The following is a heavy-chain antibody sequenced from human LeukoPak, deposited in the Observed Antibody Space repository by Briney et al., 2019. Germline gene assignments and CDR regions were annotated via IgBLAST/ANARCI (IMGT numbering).Heavy chain of an antibody. CDR1: GYSFTTYW. Sequence: GESLKISSKGSGYSFTTYWIGWVRQMPGKGLEGMGIIYSWDSGTEYSPSFQGQVTISADTSISTAYLQWSSLKASDTAMYYCARHGDSRGWNLQTDYWGQGTLVTVSP. J-gene: IGHJ4*02. CDR2: IYSWDSGT. CDR3: ARHGDSRGWNLQTDY. V-gene: IGHV5-51*01. D-gene: IGHD6-19*01.